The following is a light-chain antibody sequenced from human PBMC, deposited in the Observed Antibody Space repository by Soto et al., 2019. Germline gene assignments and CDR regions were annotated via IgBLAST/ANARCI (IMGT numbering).Light chain of an antibody. Sequence: EIILTQSPVTLSVSPGERATLSCRASQSVGSNLAWYQQKPGQAPRLFIYGASTRATGVPPRFSGSGSGTEFTLTISSLQSEDFAVYYCQKFNKWPWTFGQGTKVEIK. CDR3: QKFNKWPWT. J-gene: IGKJ1*01. CDR2: GAS. CDR1: QSVGSN. V-gene: IGKV3-15*01.